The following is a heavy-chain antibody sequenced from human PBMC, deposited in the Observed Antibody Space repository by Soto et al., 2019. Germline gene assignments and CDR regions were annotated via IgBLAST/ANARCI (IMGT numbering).Heavy chain of an antibody. J-gene: IGHJ4*02. CDR1: GYTFTGYA. D-gene: IGHD1-26*01. CDR3: ERDDGGYSGN. V-gene: IGHV1-3*01. CDR2: INAGNGNT. Sequence: ASVKVSCKASGYTFTGYAMHWVRQAPGQRLEWMGWINAGNGNTKYSQKLQGRVTMTRDTSTSTVYMELRSLRSDDTAVYYCERDDGGYSGNWGQGTLVTVSS.